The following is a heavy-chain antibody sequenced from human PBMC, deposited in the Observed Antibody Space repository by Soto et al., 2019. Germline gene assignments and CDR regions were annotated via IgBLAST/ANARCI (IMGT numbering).Heavy chain of an antibody. CDR3: AHSPPPTVTTSAEYFQH. Sequence: QITLKESGPTLVKPTQTLMLTCNFSGFSLSTSGVGVGWIRQPPGKALEWLALIYWDDDKRYSPSLKSRLTLTNDTPKNQVVLTMTNMDPVDTATYYCAHSPPPTVTTSAEYFQHWGQGTLVTVSS. CDR2: IYWDDDK. J-gene: IGHJ1*01. CDR1: GFSLSTSGVG. D-gene: IGHD4-17*01. V-gene: IGHV2-5*02.